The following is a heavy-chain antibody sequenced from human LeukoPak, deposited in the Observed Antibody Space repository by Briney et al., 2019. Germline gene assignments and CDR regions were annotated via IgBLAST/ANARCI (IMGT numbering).Heavy chain of an antibody. CDR1: GFTFSSHW. CDR2: INSDGSRT. CDR3: ARESLFGLAEDY. J-gene: IGHJ4*02. V-gene: IGHV3-74*03. Sequence: GGSLRLSCAASGFTFSSHWMHWVRQAPGKGLAWVSRINSDGSRTTYADSVKGRFTISRDNVKNTLFLQMNSLTAEDTAVYYCARESLFGLAEDYWGQGTLVTVSS. D-gene: IGHD3-10*02.